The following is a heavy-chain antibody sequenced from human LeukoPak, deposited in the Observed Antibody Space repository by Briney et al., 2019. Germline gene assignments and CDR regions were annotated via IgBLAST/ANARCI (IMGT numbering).Heavy chain of an antibody. J-gene: IGHJ4*02. V-gene: IGHV3-7*01. CDR3: ARDPPYYYDSSGHQVGY. D-gene: IGHD3-22*01. CDR2: IKQDGSEK. CDR1: GSTFSSYW. Sequence: GGSLRLSCAASGSTFSSYWMSWVCQAPGKGLEWVANIKQDGSEKYYVDSVKGRFTISRDNAKNSLYLQMNSLRAEDTAVYYCARDPPYYYDSSGHQVGYWGQGTLVTVSS.